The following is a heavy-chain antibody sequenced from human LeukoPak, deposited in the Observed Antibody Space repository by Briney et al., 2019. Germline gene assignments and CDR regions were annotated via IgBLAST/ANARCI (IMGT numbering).Heavy chain of an antibody. Sequence: GGSLRLSCAASGFSFSSYWIHWVRQAPGKGLVWVSRINSDGISTTYADSVKGRFTVSRDNAKNTLFLQMNSPRAEDTAVYYCARVGIAVAGKGRNFDYWGQGTLVTVSS. CDR1: GFSFSSYW. CDR2: INSDGIST. J-gene: IGHJ4*02. D-gene: IGHD6-19*01. V-gene: IGHV3-74*01. CDR3: ARVGIAVAGKGRNFDY.